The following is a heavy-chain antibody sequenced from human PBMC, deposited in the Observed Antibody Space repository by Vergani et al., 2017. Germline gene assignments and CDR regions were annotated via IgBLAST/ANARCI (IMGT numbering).Heavy chain of an antibody. CDR3: ARGGLGDAFDI. CDR1: GFTFSSYG. J-gene: IGHJ3*02. CDR2: IWYDGSNK. V-gene: IGHV3-33*01. D-gene: IGHD3-16*01. Sequence: QVQLVESGGGVVKPGRSLRLSCAASGFTFSSYGMHWVRQAPGKGLEWVAVIWYDGSNKYYADSVKGRFTISRDNSKNTLYLQMNSLRAEDTAVYYCARGGLGDAFDIWGQGTMVTVSS.